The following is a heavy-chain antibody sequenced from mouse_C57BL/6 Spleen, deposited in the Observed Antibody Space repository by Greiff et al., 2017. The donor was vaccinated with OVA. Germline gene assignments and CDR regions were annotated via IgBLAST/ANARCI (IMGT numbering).Heavy chain of an antibody. CDR1: GYAFSSSW. D-gene: IGHD2-3*01. Sequence: VQLVESGPELVKPGASVKISCKASGYAFSSSWMNWVKQRPGKGLEWIGRIYPGDGDTNYNGKFKGKATLTADKSSSTAYMQLSILTSEDSAVYCCARDGYNAMDYWGQGTSVTVSS. CDR2: IYPGDGDT. J-gene: IGHJ4*01. V-gene: IGHV1-82*01. CDR3: ARDGYNAMDY.